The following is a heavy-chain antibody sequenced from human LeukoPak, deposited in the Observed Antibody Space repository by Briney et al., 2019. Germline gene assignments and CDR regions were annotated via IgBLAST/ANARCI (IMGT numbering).Heavy chain of an antibody. CDR2: INHSGST. V-gene: IGHV4-34*01. J-gene: IGHJ3*02. CDR3: ARRRGDYYDSSGYYYKLAAFDI. Sequence: SETLSLTCAVYGGSFSGYYWSWIRQPPGKGLEWIGEINHSGSTNYNPSLKSRVTISVDTSKNQFSLKLSSVTAADTAVYYCARRRGDYYDSSGYYYKLAAFDIRGQGTMVTVSS. CDR1: GGSFSGYY. D-gene: IGHD3-22*01.